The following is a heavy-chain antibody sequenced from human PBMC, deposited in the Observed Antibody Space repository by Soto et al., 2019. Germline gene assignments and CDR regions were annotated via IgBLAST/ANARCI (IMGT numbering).Heavy chain of an antibody. Sequence: GGSLRLSCAASGFTFSSNSMNWVRQAPGKGLEWVSYISSSSSTIYYADSVKGRFTISRDNAKNSLYLQMNSLRAEDTAVYYCARVASGWYIDYWGQGTLVTVSS. CDR3: ARVASGWYIDY. V-gene: IGHV3-48*01. CDR1: GFTFSSNS. CDR2: ISSSSSTI. J-gene: IGHJ4*02. D-gene: IGHD6-19*01.